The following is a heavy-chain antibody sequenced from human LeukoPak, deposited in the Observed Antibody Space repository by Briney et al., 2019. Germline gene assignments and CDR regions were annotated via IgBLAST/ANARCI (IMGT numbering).Heavy chain of an antibody. V-gene: IGHV3-30*18. CDR2: ISYDGSNK. Sequence: PGGSLRLSCAATGFSFSNYGMHWVRQAPGKGLEWVAVISYDGSNKDYADSVKGRFTISRDDSKNTQYLQMNSLRVEDTAVYFCVKDSSGWYWDGMDVWGQGTTVTVSS. J-gene: IGHJ6*02. CDR1: GFSFSNYG. CDR3: VKDSSGWYWDGMDV. D-gene: IGHD6-19*01.